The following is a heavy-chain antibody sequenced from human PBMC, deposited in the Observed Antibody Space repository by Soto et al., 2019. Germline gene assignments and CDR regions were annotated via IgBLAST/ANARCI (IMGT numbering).Heavy chain of an antibody. D-gene: IGHD3-10*01. Sequence: SETLSLTCAVSGGSISSSNWWSWVRQLPGEGLEWIGEIYHSGSTNYNPSLKSRVTISVDKSKNQFSLKLSSVTAADTAVYYCASLRDYYGSGSANFDYWGQGTLVTVSS. CDR1: GGSISSSNW. CDR3: ASLRDYYGSGSANFDY. CDR2: IYHSGST. J-gene: IGHJ4*02. V-gene: IGHV4-4*02.